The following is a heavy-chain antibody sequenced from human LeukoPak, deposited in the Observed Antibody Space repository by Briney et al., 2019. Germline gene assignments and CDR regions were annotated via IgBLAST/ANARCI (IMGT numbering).Heavy chain of an antibody. J-gene: IGHJ4*02. CDR3: ARGADCSGGGCELDY. D-gene: IGHD2-15*01. CDR1: GGSFSGYY. Sequence: SETLSLTCAVYGGSFSGYYWSWIRQPPGKGLEWIGEINHSGSTNYNPSLKSRVTISVDTSKNQFSLKLSSVTAADTAVYYCARGADCSGGGCELDYWGQGTLVTVSS. V-gene: IGHV4-34*01. CDR2: INHSGST.